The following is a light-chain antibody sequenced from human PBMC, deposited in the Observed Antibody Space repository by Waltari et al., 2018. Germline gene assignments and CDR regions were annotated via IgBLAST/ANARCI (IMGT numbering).Light chain of an antibody. CDR1: QSVSTL. Sequence: EIVLTQSPATLSLSPGERATLSCRASQSVSTLLAWYQQKPGQTPRLLISDVSFRATGIPLRFSGSGSETDFTLTISSLEPEDFAVYYCQQRRNWPTFGGGTKVEVK. CDR2: DVS. CDR3: QQRRNWPT. J-gene: IGKJ4*01. V-gene: IGKV3-11*01.